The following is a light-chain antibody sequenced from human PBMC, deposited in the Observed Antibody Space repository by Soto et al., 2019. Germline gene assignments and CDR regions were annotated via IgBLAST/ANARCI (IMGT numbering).Light chain of an antibody. J-gene: IGLJ1*01. Sequence: QSALTQPGSGSGSPGQSITISCPGTSSDVGTYDYVSWYQRHPGKTPRLIIFEGSYRPSGVSNRFSGSKSGSTASLTISGLQAEDEADYYCSSYTISTTLVFGTGSKVTVL. CDR3: SSYTISTTLV. CDR2: EGS. V-gene: IGLV2-14*01. CDR1: SSDVGTYDY.